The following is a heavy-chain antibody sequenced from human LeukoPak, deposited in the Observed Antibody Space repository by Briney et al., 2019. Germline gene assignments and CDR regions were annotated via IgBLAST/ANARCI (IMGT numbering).Heavy chain of an antibody. J-gene: IGHJ4*02. CDR2: ISSSSSYI. CDR1: GFTFSSYS. CDR3: ASYYDLWSGYXTDY. V-gene: IGHV3-21*01. D-gene: IGHD3-3*01. Sequence: GGSLRLSCAASGFTFSSYSMNWVRQAPGKGLEWVSSISSSSSYIYYADSVKGRFTISRDNAKNSLYLQMNSLRAEDTAVYYCASYYDLWSGYXTDYWGQGTLVTVSS.